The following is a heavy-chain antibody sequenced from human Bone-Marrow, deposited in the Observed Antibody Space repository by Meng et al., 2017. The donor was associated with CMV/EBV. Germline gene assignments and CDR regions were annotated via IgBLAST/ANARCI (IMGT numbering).Heavy chain of an antibody. V-gene: IGHV5-51*01. CDR1: GYRFTMYW. D-gene: IGHD3-10*01. Sequence: GESLKISCEGSGYRFTMYWIAWVRQMPGKGLEWMGMIFPGDSGVSYSPSFQGQVTISADKSTSAAYLQWSSLKASDTAMYYCARLVRGVINARAYYGMDVWGQGTPVTVSS. J-gene: IGHJ6*02. CDR3: ARLVRGVINARAYYGMDV. CDR2: IFPGDSGV.